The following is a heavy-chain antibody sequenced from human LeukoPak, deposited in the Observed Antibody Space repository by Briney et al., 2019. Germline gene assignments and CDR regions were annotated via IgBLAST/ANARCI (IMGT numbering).Heavy chain of an antibody. CDR1: GFTFSSYA. D-gene: IGHD3-22*01. CDR3: AKVIFAGYYDSTCYLDY. CDR2: ISVCGGTT. V-gene: IGHV3-23*01. Sequence: HGRSLRLSCAPSGFTFSSYAMSWVRQAAGQGLEWVSGISVCGGTTYYADSVKGRFNISRDNSKTTLYLQMNSLRAEDTAVYYCAKVIFAGYYDSTCYLDYWGQGTLVTVSS. J-gene: IGHJ4*02.